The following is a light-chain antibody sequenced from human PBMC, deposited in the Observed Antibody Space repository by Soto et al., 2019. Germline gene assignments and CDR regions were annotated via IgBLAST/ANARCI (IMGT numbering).Light chain of an antibody. CDR2: GAS. CDR1: QSVSSTY. CDR3: QQYGSSPPYT. V-gene: IGKV3-20*01. J-gene: IGKJ2*01. Sequence: EIVLTQSPGTLSLSPGERATLSCRASQSVSSTYLAWYQQKPGQAPRLLIYGASSRATGIPDRFSGSGSGTDFALTISRLEPEDVAVYYCQQYGSSPPYTFGQGTKVELK.